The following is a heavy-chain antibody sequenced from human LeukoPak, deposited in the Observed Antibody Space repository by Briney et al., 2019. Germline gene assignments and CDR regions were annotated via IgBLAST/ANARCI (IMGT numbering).Heavy chain of an antibody. CDR2: IYSAKTT. Sequence: PLETLSLTCTVSGASISRSYWSWIRQFPGKELQWIGYIYSAKTTIYNPSLNSRATISADTSNNRVSLHLTSVTAADTAVYFCAREVFKSSPQYDSQWGQGTLVTVTS. D-gene: IGHD3-22*01. J-gene: IGHJ1*01. CDR1: GASISRSY. CDR3: AREVFKSSPQYDSQ. V-gene: IGHV4-4*08.